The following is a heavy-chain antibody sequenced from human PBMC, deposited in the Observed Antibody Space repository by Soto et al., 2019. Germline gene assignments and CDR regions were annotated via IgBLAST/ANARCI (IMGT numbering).Heavy chain of an antibody. J-gene: IGHJ4*02. D-gene: IGHD3-10*01. CDR3: ATSYGSGSQAFDY. Sequence: QVHLVQSGAELKKPGSSVRVSCKASGDTFSSYTINWVRQAPGLGLEWMGRTIPILSMSNYALKFQGRLTITADKSTRTAYMELSSLRSEDTAIYYFATSYGSGSQAFDYWGQGALVTVSS. CDR1: GDTFSSYT. CDR2: TIPILSMS. V-gene: IGHV1-69*02.